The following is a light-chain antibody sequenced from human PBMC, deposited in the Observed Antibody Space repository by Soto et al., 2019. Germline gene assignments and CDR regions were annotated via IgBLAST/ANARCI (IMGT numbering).Light chain of an antibody. Sequence: EIVMTQSPATLSVSPGERAILSCRASQSVTSNLAWYQQKPGQAPRLLIYTTSTRATGIPARFSGSGSQTDFTLTISSLQSEDFAVYYCQQYHKWPLTFGQGTKVEIK. CDR2: TTS. CDR3: QQYHKWPLT. V-gene: IGKV3-15*01. J-gene: IGKJ1*01. CDR1: QSVTSN.